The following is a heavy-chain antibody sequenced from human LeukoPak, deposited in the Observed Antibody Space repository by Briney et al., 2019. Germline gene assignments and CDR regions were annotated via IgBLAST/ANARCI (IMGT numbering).Heavy chain of an antibody. V-gene: IGHV4-34*01. CDR1: GGSFSDYY. J-gene: IGHJ6*04. CDR3: ARGLRLPSRSTPAVPHV. D-gene: IGHD6-19*01. CDR2: INHSGTT. Sequence: PSETLSLTCAVYGGSFSDYYWNWIRQSPGKGLEWIGAINHSGTTNYNPSLKSRVTISVDTSKNQFSLRLSSVTAADTAIYHCARGLRLPSRSTPAVPHVWSKGTTVTVSA.